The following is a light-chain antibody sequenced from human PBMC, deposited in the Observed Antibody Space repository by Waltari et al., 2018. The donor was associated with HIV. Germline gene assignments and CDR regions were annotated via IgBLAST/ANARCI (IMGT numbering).Light chain of an antibody. Sequence: QSVLTQPPSASGTPGQRVTISCSGSSSNIRSNTVSWYQQLPGTAPKLIIYSNVQRPSGVPDRFSGSKSGTSASLAISGLQSEDEADYYCAAWDDSLNGWVFGGGTKLTVL. CDR3: AAWDDSLNGWV. CDR2: SNV. V-gene: IGLV1-44*01. CDR1: SSNIRSNT. J-gene: IGLJ3*02.